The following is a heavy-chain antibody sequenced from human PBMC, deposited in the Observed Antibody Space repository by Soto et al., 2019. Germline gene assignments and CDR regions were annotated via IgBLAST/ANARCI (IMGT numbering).Heavy chain of an antibody. J-gene: IGHJ6*02. CDR1: GFTVSSNY. V-gene: IGHV3-53*04. D-gene: IGHD4-17*01. Sequence: GGSLRLSCAASGFTVSSNYMSWVRQAPGKGLEWVSVIYSGGSTYYADSVKGRFTISRHNSKNTLYLQMNSLRAEDTAVYYCASSPVTTAPNYYYYGMDVWGQGTTVTVSS. CDR3: ASSPVTTAPNYYYYGMDV. CDR2: IYSGGST.